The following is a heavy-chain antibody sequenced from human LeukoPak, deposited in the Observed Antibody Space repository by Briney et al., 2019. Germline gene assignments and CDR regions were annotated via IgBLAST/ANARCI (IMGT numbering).Heavy chain of an antibody. J-gene: IGHJ6*03. V-gene: IGHV3-23*01. CDR2: IGGSGGGT. Sequence: GGTLRLSCAASGFTFSTYGMSWVRQAPGKGLEWVSAIGGSGGGTYYADSVKGRFTISRDNSKNTLYLQMNSLRAEDTAVYYCEKRGSGWYEDYYYYMDVWGKGTTVTISS. D-gene: IGHD6-19*01. CDR1: GFTFSTYG. CDR3: EKRGSGWYEDYYYYMDV.